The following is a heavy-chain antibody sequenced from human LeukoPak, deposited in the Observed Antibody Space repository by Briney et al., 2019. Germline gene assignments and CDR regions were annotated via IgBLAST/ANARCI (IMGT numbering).Heavy chain of an antibody. D-gene: IGHD1-1*01. J-gene: IGHJ6*02. CDR2: IYYSGST. V-gene: IGHV4-59*08. CDR1: GGSISSYY. Sequence: PSETLSLTCTVSGGSISSYYWSWIRQPPGKGLEWIGYIYYSGSTNYNPSLKSRVTISVDTSKNQFSLKLSSVTAADTAVYYCARHNSGTGYYYYYGMDVWGQGTTVTVSS. CDR3: ARHNSGTGYYYYYGMDV.